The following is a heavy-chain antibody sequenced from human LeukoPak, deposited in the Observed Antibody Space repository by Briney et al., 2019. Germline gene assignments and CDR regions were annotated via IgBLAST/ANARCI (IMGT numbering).Heavy chain of an antibody. CDR2: ISGSSSTI. CDR1: GFTFSTSN. D-gene: IGHD6-13*01. CDR3: ARALVAAARNFDY. J-gene: IGHJ4*02. V-gene: IGHV3-48*01. Sequence: GGSLRLPCAASGFTFSTSNMNWVRQAPGKGLEWISYISGSSSTIYYADSVKGRFTISRDNAKNSLYLQMNSLRAEDTAVYYCARALVAAARNFDYWGQGTLVTVSS.